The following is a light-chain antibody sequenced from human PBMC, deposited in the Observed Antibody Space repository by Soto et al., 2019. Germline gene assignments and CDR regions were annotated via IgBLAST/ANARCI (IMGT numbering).Light chain of an antibody. J-gene: IGLJ1*01. CDR1: SSDVGGYNY. CDR2: DVS. CDR3: SSYTTSNTRQIV. V-gene: IGLV2-14*03. Sequence: QPARTQAASGSGSPGQAITIFCTGTSSDVGGYNYVSWYQHHPGKAPKLMIFDVSNRPSGVSNRFSGSKSGNTASLTISGLQPEDEADYYCSSYTTSNTRQIVFGTGTKVTVL.